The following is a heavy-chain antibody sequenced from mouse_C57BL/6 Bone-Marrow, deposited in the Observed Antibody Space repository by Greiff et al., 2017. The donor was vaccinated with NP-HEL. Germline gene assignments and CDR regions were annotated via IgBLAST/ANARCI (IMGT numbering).Heavy chain of an antibody. J-gene: IGHJ2*01. CDR3: ARGGF. CDR2: IYPGDGDT. CDR1: GYAFSSYW. V-gene: IGHV1-80*01. Sequence: VKLMESGAELVKPGASVKISCKASGYAFSSYWMHWVKQRPGKGLEWIGQIYPGDGDTNYNGKFKGKATLTADKSSITANMQLSSLTSEDSAVYGCARGGFGGQGTTLTVSA. D-gene: IGHD3-1*01.